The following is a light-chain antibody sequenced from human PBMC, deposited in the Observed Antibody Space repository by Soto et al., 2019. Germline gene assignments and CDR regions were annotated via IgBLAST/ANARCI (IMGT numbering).Light chain of an antibody. CDR2: EVS. Sequence: QSVLTQPTSASGSPGQSVTISCIGTSSDVGGYNYVSWYQQHPGKAPKLMIYEVSKRPSGVPDRFSGSKSGNTASLTVSGLQAEDEADYYCSSYAASNNLGVFGGRTKLTVL. CDR3: SSYAASNNLGV. CDR1: SSDVGGYNY. J-gene: IGLJ2*01. V-gene: IGLV2-8*01.